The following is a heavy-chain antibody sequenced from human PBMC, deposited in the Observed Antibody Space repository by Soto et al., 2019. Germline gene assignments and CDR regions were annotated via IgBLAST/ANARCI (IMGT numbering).Heavy chain of an antibody. CDR2: IHNSGNA. CDR3: ARGPRTTRFFDP. CDR1: GDSIDTDDYL. Sequence: QVQLQESGPGLVAPSQTLSLTCTVSGDSIDTDDYLWSWIRQPPGEGLEWIGYIHNSGNAYFNPSITSRTTLSIDTTSNQFSLNLSSATAAATAVYFCARGPRTTRFFDPWGRGTLVTVSS. D-gene: IGHD1-7*01. J-gene: IGHJ2*01. V-gene: IGHV4-30-4*01.